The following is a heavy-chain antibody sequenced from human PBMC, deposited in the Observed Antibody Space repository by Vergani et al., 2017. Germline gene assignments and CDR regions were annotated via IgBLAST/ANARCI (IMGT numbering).Heavy chain of an antibody. V-gene: IGHV3-9*01. Sequence: EVQLVESGGGLVQAGRSLRLSCAASGFTFDDYSMHWVRQAPGKGLEWVSGISWNSGSIGFADSVKGRFTISRDNAKNSLYLQMNSLRAEDTALYYCAKGQGYCSSTSCSPYWGQGTLVTVSS. CDR3: AKGQGYCSSTSCSPY. CDR1: GFTFDDYS. J-gene: IGHJ4*02. CDR2: ISWNSGSI. D-gene: IGHD2-2*01.